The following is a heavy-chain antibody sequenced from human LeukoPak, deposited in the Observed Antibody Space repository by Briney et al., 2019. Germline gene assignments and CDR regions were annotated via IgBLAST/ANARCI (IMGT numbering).Heavy chain of an antibody. Sequence: PSETLSLTCTVSGGSISSTSSYCGWIRQPPGKGLEWIGSIYYTGSTYYNPSLKSRVTTSADTSKNQFSLKLSSVTAADTAVYYCARRRYSSGQIDCWGQGALVTVSS. CDR2: IYYTGST. V-gene: IGHV4-39*01. J-gene: IGHJ4*02. D-gene: IGHD6-19*01. CDR1: GGSISSTSSY. CDR3: ARRRYSSGQIDC.